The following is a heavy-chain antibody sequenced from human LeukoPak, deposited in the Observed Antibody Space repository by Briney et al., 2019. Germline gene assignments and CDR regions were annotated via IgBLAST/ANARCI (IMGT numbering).Heavy chain of an antibody. CDR1: GYTFTAYW. CDR2: IYPGDSGT. CDR3: ARSTGLIAARDY. V-gene: IGHV5-51*01. J-gene: IGHJ4*02. D-gene: IGHD6-6*01. Sequence: GESLKISCKGSGYTFTAYWIAWVRQMPGKGLEWIGMIYPGDSGTRYSPSFQGQVTISADKSITTAYLQWSSLKDSDTAMYYCARSTGLIAARDYWGQGTLVTVSS.